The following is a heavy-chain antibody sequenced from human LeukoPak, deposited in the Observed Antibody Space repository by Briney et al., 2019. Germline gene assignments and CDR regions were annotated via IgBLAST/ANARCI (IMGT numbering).Heavy chain of an antibody. Sequence: ASVKVSCKASGYTFTSYYIHWVRQAPGQGLEWMGLINPNTGGTGYAQKFQGRVTMTRDASTGTVYMELSSLRSVDTAIYYCARDQLAGAKRFSFDIWAQGTMVTVSS. V-gene: IGHV1-46*01. CDR1: GYTFTSYY. D-gene: IGHD1-26*01. CDR3: ARDQLAGAKRFSFDI. CDR2: INPNTGGT. J-gene: IGHJ3*02.